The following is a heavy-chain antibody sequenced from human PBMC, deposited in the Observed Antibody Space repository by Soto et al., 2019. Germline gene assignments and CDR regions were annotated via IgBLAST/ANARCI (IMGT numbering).Heavy chain of an antibody. CDR1: GFTFSSYW. D-gene: IGHD3-10*01. CDR2: IKEDGSER. CDR3: ARVTGADKEDS. V-gene: IGHV3-7*04. Sequence: EVQLVESGGGLVQPGGSLRLSCAASGFTFSSYWMSLVRQAPGKGLEWVANIKEDGSERYYLDSVKGRFTISRDNAKNSLYLQMESLRDGGTAVYYCARVTGADKEDSWGQGTLVTVSS. J-gene: IGHJ5*01.